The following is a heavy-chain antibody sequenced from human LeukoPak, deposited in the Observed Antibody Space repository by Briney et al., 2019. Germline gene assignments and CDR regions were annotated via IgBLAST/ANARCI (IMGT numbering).Heavy chain of an antibody. J-gene: IGHJ5*02. CDR2: ISGSGGST. CDR3: AKVSSWYGEGWFDP. V-gene: IGHV3-23*01. CDR1: GFTFSSYA. Sequence: PGGSLRLSCAASGFTFSSYAMSWVRQAPGKGLEWVPAISGSGGSTYYADSVKGRFTISRDNSKNTLYLQMNSLRAEDTAVYYFAKVSSWYGEGWFDPWGQGTLVTVSS. D-gene: IGHD6-13*01.